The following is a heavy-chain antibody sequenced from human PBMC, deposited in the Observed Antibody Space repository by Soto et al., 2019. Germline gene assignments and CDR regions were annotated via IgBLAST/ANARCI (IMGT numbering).Heavy chain of an antibody. CDR3: ARFEYSSSWVYYYYGMDV. Sequence: QVTLKESGPVLVKPTETLTLTCTVSGFSLSNARMGVSWIRQPPGKALEWLAHIFSNDEKSYSTSLKSRLTISKDTSKSQVVLTMTNMDPVDTATYYCARFEYSSSWVYYYYGMDVWGQGTTVTVSS. D-gene: IGHD6-6*01. J-gene: IGHJ6*02. V-gene: IGHV2-26*01. CDR2: IFSNDEK. CDR1: GFSLSNARMG.